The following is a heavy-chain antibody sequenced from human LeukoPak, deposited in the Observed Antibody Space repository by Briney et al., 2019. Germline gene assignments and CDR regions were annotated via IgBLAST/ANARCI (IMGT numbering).Heavy chain of an antibody. CDR2: ISWNSGSI. CDR3: AKDSGPVGATLFDY. D-gene: IGHD1-26*01. CDR1: GFTFDDYA. Sequence: PGRSLRLSCAASGFTFDDYAMHWVRQAPGKGLEWVSGISWNSGSIGYADSVKGRFTISRDNAKNSLYLQMNSLRAEDTALYYCAKDSGPVGATLFDYWGQGTLVTVSS. J-gene: IGHJ4*02. V-gene: IGHV3-9*01.